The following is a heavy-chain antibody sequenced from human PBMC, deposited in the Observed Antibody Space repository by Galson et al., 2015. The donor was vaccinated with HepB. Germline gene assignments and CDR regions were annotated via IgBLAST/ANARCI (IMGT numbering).Heavy chain of an antibody. V-gene: IGHV1-69*04. Sequence: SVKVSCKASGGTFSSYAISWVRQAPGQGLEWMGRIIPILGIANYAQKFQGRVTITADKSTSTAYMELSSLRSEDTAVYYCAREIRGVRDVYFDYWGQGTLVTVSS. J-gene: IGHJ4*02. D-gene: IGHD3-10*01. CDR1: GGTFSSYA. CDR3: AREIRGVRDVYFDY. CDR2: IIPILGIA.